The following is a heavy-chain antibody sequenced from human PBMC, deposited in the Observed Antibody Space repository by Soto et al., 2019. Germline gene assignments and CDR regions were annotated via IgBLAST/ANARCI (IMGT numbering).Heavy chain of an antibody. J-gene: IGHJ4*02. D-gene: IGHD4-17*01. Sequence: PGGSLRLSCAASGFTFSSYAMSWVRQAPGKGLEWVSAISGSGGSTYYADSVKGRFTISRDNSKNTLYLQMNSLRAEDTAVYYRAKAYGDYPPSLLCYWGQGTLVTVSS. CDR3: AKAYGDYPPSLLCY. V-gene: IGHV3-23*01. CDR1: GFTFSSYA. CDR2: ISGSGGST.